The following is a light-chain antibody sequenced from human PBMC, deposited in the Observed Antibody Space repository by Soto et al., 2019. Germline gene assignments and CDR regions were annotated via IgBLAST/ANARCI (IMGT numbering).Light chain of an antibody. CDR1: QSVSDN. CDR3: QQYYNWPPIT. V-gene: IGKV3-15*01. CDR2: RAS. Sequence: EVLMTQSPDTLYVSPGARVPLSCRARQSVSDNLAWYQQKPGQGPRLLVYRASTRTLGIPARFSGSESGTEFALTISSLQSEDFAVYYCQQYYNWPPITFGQGTRLENK. J-gene: IGKJ5*01.